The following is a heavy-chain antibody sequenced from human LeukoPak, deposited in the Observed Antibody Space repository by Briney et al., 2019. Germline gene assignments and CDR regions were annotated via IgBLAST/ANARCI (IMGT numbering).Heavy chain of an antibody. CDR1: GYTFTSYG. V-gene: IGHV1-18*01. Sequence: ASVKVSCKASGYTFTSYGISWVRQAPGQGLEWMGWISAYNGNTNYAQKLQGRVTMTTDTSTSTAYMELRSLRSDDTAVYYCARDSRNSYGSGMVRAFDYWGQGTLVTVSS. J-gene: IGHJ4*02. D-gene: IGHD3-10*01. CDR2: ISAYNGNT. CDR3: ARDSRNSYGSGMVRAFDY.